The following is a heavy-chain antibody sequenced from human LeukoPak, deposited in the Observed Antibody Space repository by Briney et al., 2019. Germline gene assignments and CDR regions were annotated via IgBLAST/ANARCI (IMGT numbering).Heavy chain of an antibody. V-gene: IGHV3-11*05. CDR2: ISSSSSYT. CDR3: ARDDLGATSAFDI. Sequence: GGSLRLSCAASGFTVSSNYMSWIRQAPGKGLEWVSYISSSSSYTNYADSVKGRFTISRDNAKNSLYLQMNSLRAEDTAVYYCARDDLGATSAFDIWGQGTMVTVSS. J-gene: IGHJ3*02. D-gene: IGHD1-26*01. CDR1: GFTVSSNY.